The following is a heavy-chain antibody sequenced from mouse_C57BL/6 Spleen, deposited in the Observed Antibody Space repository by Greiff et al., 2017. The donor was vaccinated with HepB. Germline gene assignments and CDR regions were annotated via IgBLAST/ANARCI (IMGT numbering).Heavy chain of an antibody. D-gene: IGHD2-2*01. V-gene: IGHV1-64*01. CDR3: AREGLWLRRDWYFDV. Sequence: VQLQQPGAELVKPGASVKLSCKASGYTFTSYWMHWVKQRPGQGLEWIGMIHPNSGSTNYNEKFKSKATLTVDKSSSTAYMQLSSLTSEDSAVYYCAREGLWLRRDWYFDVWGTGTTVTVSS. CDR1: GYTFTSYW. J-gene: IGHJ1*03. CDR2: IHPNSGST.